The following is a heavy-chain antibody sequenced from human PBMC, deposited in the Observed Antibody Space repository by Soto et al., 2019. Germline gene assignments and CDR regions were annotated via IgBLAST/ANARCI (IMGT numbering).Heavy chain of an antibody. Sequence: SQTLSLTCAISGDSVSSNTAAWNWIRQSPSGGLEWLGRTYYRSRRYNDYAVSVRGRITINPGTSENQLSLHVYSVTPEDTAVYYCAGTTSLQWYYMDVWGRGTTVTVSS. V-gene: IGHV6-1*01. CDR3: AGTTSLQWYYMDV. CDR1: GDSVSSNTAA. CDR2: TYYRSRRYN. D-gene: IGHD1-7*01. J-gene: IGHJ6*03.